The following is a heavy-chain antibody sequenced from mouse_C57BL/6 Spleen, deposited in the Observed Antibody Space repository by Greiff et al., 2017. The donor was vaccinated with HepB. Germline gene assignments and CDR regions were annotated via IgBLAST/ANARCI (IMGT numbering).Heavy chain of an antibody. J-gene: IGHJ1*03. CDR3: ARFTTVVAKNWYFDV. V-gene: IGHV1-50*01. Sequence: VQLQQPGAELVKPGASVKLSSKASGYTFTSYWMQWVKQRPGQGLEWIGEIDPSDSYTNYNQKFKGKATLTVDTSSSTAYMQLSSLTSEDSAVYYCARFTTVVAKNWYFDVWGTGTTVTVSS. D-gene: IGHD1-1*01. CDR2: IDPSDSYT. CDR1: GYTFTSYW.